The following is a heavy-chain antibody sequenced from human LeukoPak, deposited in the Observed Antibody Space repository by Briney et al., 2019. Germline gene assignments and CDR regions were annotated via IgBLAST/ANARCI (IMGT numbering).Heavy chain of an antibody. Sequence: ASVKVSCTASGYTFTSYGISWVRQAPGQGLEWMGWISAYNGNTNYAQKLQGRVTMTTDTSTSTAYMELRSLRSDDTAVYYWARGSIRPVGLWFGELPYYYYGMDVWGQGPTVSVSS. CDR3: ARGSIRPVGLWFGELPYYYYGMDV. CDR2: ISAYNGNT. V-gene: IGHV1-18*01. CDR1: GYTFTSYG. D-gene: IGHD3-10*01. J-gene: IGHJ6*02.